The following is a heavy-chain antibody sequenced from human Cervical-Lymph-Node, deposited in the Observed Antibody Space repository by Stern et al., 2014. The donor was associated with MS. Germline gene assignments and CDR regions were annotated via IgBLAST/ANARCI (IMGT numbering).Heavy chain of an antibody. CDR3: TTDVPVDGNRRDY. J-gene: IGHJ4*02. V-gene: IGHV3-15*01. D-gene: IGHD6-19*01. CDR1: GFTFNYAW. Sequence: EVHLVESGGGLVKPGGSLRVSCAASGFTFNYAWMTWVRQAPGKGLEWLGRIKAKTDGGTTDYAAPVKGRFTISRDDSKNTVYLQMSRLRVDDTAMYYCTTDVPVDGNRRDYWGQGTLVTVSS. CDR2: IKAKTDGGTT.